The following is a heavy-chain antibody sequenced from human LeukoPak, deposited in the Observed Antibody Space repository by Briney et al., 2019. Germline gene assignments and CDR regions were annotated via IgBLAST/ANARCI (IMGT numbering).Heavy chain of an antibody. CDR1: GFTFSRYG. Sequence: GGSLRLSCAASGFTFSRYGMSWVRQAPGKGLEWVSGISGSGGSTYDADSVKGRFTISRDNSRNTLYLQMNSLRAEDTAVYYCASGSSAYSSSWYSRMSRFDPWGQGTLVTVSS. CDR2: ISGSGGST. D-gene: IGHD6-13*01. CDR3: ASGSSAYSSSWYSRMSRFDP. V-gene: IGHV3-23*01. J-gene: IGHJ5*02.